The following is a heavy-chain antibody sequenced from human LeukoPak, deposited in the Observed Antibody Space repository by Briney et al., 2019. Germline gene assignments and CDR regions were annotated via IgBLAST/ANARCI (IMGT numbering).Heavy chain of an antibody. CDR3: AKDKLPTAMFSYVY. D-gene: IGHD2-2*01. CDR1: GFTLGSHA. CDR2: ITYSGDNT. Sequence: PGGSLRLSCAASGFTLGSHAMTWVRQAPGKGLEWVSGITYSGDNTYYAGSVKGRFTISRDNSRNTLFLQMDSLRAEDTAVYYCAKDKLPTAMFSYVYWGQGTLVTVSS. V-gene: IGHV3-23*01. J-gene: IGHJ4*02.